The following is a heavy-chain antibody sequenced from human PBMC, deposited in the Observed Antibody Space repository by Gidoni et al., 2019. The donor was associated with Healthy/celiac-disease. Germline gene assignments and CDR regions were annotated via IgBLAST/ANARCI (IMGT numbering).Heavy chain of an antibody. D-gene: IGHD6-19*01. CDR1: GFTFSSYA. CDR2: ISGSGGST. J-gene: IGHJ6*02. CDR3: AKDPVAVAGTYGDV. Sequence: DVQLLESGGGLVHPGGSLRLSCAASGFTFSSYAMSWVRQDPGKGLEWVSAISGSGGSTYYADSVKGRFTISRDNSKNTLYLQMNSLRAEDTAVYYCAKDPVAVAGTYGDVWGQGTTVTVSS. V-gene: IGHV3-23*01.